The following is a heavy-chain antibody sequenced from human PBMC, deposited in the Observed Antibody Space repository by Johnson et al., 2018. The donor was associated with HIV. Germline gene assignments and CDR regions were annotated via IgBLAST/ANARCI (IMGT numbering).Heavy chain of an antibody. CDR2: IRYDGTKK. Sequence: QVQLVESGGGLVKPGESLRLSCVASGFTFSSYGMHWVRQAPGKGLEWVAFIRYDGTKKNYAVSVKGRFTISRDNSKNTLYLQLNSLRTEDTAVYYCAKHMWGFRYTGYDRDVFDVWGQGTIVTISS. D-gene: IGHD5-12*01. CDR1: GFTFSSYG. V-gene: IGHV3-30*02. J-gene: IGHJ3*01. CDR3: AKHMWGFRYTGYDRDVFDV.